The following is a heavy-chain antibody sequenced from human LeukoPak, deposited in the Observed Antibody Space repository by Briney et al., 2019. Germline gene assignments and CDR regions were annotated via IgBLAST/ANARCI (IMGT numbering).Heavy chain of an antibody. CDR2: IYSGDTT. CDR3: ARERPGSRVLDY. D-gene: IGHD3-10*01. Sequence: GGSLSLSCAASGFIVSNNHINWIRQAPGKGLEWVSIIYSGDTTYYSDSVKGRFILSSDNSKNMLHLQMNSLRVEDTAVYYCARERPGSRVLDYWGQGTVVTVSS. V-gene: IGHV3-66*01. J-gene: IGHJ4*02. CDR1: GFIVSNNH.